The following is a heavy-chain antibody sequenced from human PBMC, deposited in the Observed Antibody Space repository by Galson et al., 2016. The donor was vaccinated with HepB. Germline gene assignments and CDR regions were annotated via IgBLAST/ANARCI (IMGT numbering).Heavy chain of an antibody. D-gene: IGHD2-2*01. CDR1: GFTSSSYA. CDR3: ARDTLSSPWDLDY. CDR2: ITGSGDTT. V-gene: IGHV3-64*01. Sequence: SLRLSCAASGFTSSSYAMHWFRQAPGKGLEYLSAITGSGDTTYYANSVKGRFTISRDNSENTLYLQMGSLRDEDMSVYYCARDTLSSPWDLDYWGQGTLVTVSS. J-gene: IGHJ4*02.